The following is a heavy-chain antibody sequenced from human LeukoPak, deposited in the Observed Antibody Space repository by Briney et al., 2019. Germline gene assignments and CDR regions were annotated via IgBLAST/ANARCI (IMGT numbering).Heavy chain of an antibody. J-gene: IGHJ4*02. V-gene: IGHV4-34*11. CDR3: ARVGPLTTKVTTGGVDY. D-gene: IGHD4-17*01. CDR1: GGSFSGYY. CDR2: IYYSGST. Sequence: SETLSLTCAVYGGSFSGYYWSWIRQPPGKGLEWIGYIYYSGSTNYNPSLKSRVTISVDTSKNQFSLKLSSVTAADTAVYYCARVGPLTTKVTTGGVDYWGQGTLVTVSS.